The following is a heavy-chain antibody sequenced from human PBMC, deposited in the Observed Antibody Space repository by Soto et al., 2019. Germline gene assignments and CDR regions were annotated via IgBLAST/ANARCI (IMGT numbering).Heavy chain of an antibody. Sequence: EVQLVESGGGLVKPGGSLRLSCAASGFTFSSYSMNWVRQAPGKGLEWVSSISSSSSYIYYADSVKGRFTISRDNAKNSLYLQMNSLSAEDTAVYYCARGPLGYCSGGSCYSDYWGQGTLVTVSS. CDR1: GFTFSSYS. J-gene: IGHJ4*02. V-gene: IGHV3-21*01. D-gene: IGHD2-15*01. CDR2: ISSSSSYI. CDR3: ARGPLGYCSGGSCYSDY.